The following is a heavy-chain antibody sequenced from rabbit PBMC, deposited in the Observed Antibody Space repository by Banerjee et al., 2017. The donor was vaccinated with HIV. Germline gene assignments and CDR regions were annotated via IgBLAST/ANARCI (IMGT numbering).Heavy chain of an antibody. Sequence: LVEYGGDLVQPGASLTLTCTASGVSFSNYNFMCWVRQAPGKGLEWIACIDTGSRDFTYYASWAKGRFTFSKTSSTTVTLQMTSLTAADTATYFCARDLDGVIGWNFGWWGQGTLVTVS. J-gene: IGHJ3*01. CDR2: IDTGSRDFT. D-gene: IGHD4-1*01. CDR3: ARDLDGVIGWNFGW. CDR1: GVSFSNYNF. V-gene: IGHV1S40*01.